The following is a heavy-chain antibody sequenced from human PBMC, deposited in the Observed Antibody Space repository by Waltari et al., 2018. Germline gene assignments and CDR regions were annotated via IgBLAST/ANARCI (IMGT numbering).Heavy chain of an antibody. CDR2: FDPEDGET. D-gene: IGHD3-22*01. V-gene: IGHV1-24*01. CDR3: ATDLAYYYDRDISTSGTGMDV. CDR1: GYTLTELS. Sequence: QVQLVQSGAEVKKPGASVKVSCTVSGYTLTELSMHWVRQAPGKGLRGMGGFDPEDGETIYAQKFQGRVTMTEDTSTDTAYMELSSLRSEDTAVYYCATDLAYYYDRDISTSGTGMDVWGQGTTVTVSS. J-gene: IGHJ6*02.